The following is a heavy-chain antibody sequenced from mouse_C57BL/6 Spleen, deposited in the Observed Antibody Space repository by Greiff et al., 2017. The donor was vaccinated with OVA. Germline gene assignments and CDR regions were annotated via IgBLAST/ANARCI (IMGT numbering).Heavy chain of an antibody. CDR3: ARREDDYDVALYYAMDY. CDR2: INPNNGGT. V-gene: IGHV1-26*01. Sequence: EVKLQQSGPELVKPGASVKISCKASGYTFTDYYMNWVKQSHGKSLEWIGDINPNNGGTSYNQKFKGKATLTVDKSSSTAYMELRSLTSEDSAVYYCARREDDYDVALYYAMDYWGQGTSVTVSS. J-gene: IGHJ4*01. CDR1: GYTFTDYY. D-gene: IGHD2-4*01.